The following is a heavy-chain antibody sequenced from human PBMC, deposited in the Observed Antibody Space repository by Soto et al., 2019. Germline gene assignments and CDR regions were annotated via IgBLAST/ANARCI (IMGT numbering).Heavy chain of an antibody. Sequence: PYETLSLTCTVSGVSICSRYWSWIRQAPGQGLEWIGYIRYTGQSTCIPSITSRVTMSVDTSKNQCSLKLTSVTAADTGVYSCVRSYPSTMDGVLKSRRVDDWGQGTAVTV. J-gene: IGHJ6*02. D-gene: IGHD2-2*02. CDR1: GVSICSRY. CDR2: IRYTGQS. CDR3: VRSYPSTMDGVLKSRRVDD. V-gene: IGHV4-59*11.